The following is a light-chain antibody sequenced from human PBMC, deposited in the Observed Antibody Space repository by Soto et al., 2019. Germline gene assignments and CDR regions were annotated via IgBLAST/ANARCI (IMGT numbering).Light chain of an antibody. CDR1: QTVSSY. Sequence: IVLTQSPATLSLWPGETAILSCRASQTVSSYLSWYQHKPGQAPRLLIYDASKRAPGIPARFSGSGSVTDFTLTISSLEPEDFAVYYCQQRSTSITFGQGTRLE. J-gene: IGKJ5*01. CDR2: DAS. V-gene: IGKV3-11*01. CDR3: QQRSTSIT.